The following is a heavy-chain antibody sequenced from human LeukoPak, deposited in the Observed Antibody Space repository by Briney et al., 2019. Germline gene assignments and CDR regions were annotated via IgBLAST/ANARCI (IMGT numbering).Heavy chain of an antibody. CDR1: GYTLTELS. J-gene: IGHJ3*02. Sequence: GASVKVSCKVSGYTLTELSMHWVRQAPGKGLEWMGGFDPEDGETIYAQKFQGRVTMTEDTSTDTAYMELRSLRSDDTAVYYCATFVAGELDAFDIWGQGTMVTVSS. CDR2: FDPEDGET. V-gene: IGHV1-24*01. D-gene: IGHD6-19*01. CDR3: ATFVAGELDAFDI.